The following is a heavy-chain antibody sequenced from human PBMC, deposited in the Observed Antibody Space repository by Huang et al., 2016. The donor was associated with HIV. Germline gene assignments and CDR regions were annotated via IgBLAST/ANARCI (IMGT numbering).Heavy chain of an antibody. CDR2: MLPMLWRA. J-gene: IGHJ6*03. CDR1: GGSFKISG. D-gene: IGHD3-9*01. CDR3: ASGASYEIWTPYYSGWHYSMDV. V-gene: IGHV1-69*13. Sequence: QVHLVQSGAEVKKPGSSVRVSCTASGGSFKISGISWVRQAPGQGLECLGGMLPMLWRANYAQKMSDRVTITARESTTTVYMDLTSLRPEDTAVYYCASGASYEIWTPYYSGWHYSMDVWGEGTTVTVSS.